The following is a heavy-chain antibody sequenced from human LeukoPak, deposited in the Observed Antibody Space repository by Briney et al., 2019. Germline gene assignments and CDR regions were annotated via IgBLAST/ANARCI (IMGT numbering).Heavy chain of an antibody. CDR1: GYTFSSYH. V-gene: IGHV1-46*01. CDR3: ARDSYGPDY. Sequence: GASVKVSCMASGYTFSSYHVHWVRQAPGQGLEWMGKITPSDGGTTYAQNFQDRVIMTRDTSSSTVYMQLSSLRSEDTAVYYCARDSYGPDYWGQGTLVTVSS. D-gene: IGHD5-18*01. CDR2: ITPSDGGT. J-gene: IGHJ4*02.